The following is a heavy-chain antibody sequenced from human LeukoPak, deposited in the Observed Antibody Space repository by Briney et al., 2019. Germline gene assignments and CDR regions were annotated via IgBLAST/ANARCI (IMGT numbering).Heavy chain of an antibody. J-gene: IGHJ3*02. CDR1: GFTFSTYA. Sequence: GGSLRLSCADSGFTFSTYAMHWVRQAPGKGLEWVAVMSYDGRNEYYADSVKGRFTISRDNSKNTLYLQMNSLSAEDTAVYYCARQVYRSPYAFDIWGQGTVVTVSS. D-gene: IGHD6-13*01. CDR3: ARQVYRSPYAFDI. CDR2: MSYDGRNE. V-gene: IGHV3-30*04.